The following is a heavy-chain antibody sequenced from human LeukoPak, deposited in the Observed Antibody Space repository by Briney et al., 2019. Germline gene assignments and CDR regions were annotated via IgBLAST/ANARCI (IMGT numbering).Heavy chain of an antibody. Sequence: ASVKVSCKASGGTFSSYAISWVRQATGQGLEWMGWMNPNSGNTGYAQKFQGRVTMTRNTSISTAYMELSSLRSEDTAVYYCARGSGGSYPVWEDDAFDIWGQGTMVTVSS. V-gene: IGHV1-8*02. D-gene: IGHD1-26*01. CDR3: ARGSGGSYPVWEDDAFDI. CDR1: GGTFSSYA. CDR2: MNPNSGNT. J-gene: IGHJ3*02.